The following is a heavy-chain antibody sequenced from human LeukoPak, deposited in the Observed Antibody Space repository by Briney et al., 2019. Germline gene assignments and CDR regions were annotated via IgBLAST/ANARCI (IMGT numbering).Heavy chain of an antibody. V-gene: IGHV4-38-2*02. CDR2: IYHSGST. CDR3: ARVVGGYDYVWGSYLAPFDY. D-gene: IGHD3-16*02. Sequence: SETLSLTCTVSGYSISSGYYWGWIRQPPGKGLEWIGSIYHSGSTYYNPSLKSRVTISVDTSKNQFSLKLSSVTAADTAVYYCARVVGGYDYVWGSYLAPFDYWGQGTLVTVSS. J-gene: IGHJ4*02. CDR1: GYSISSGYY.